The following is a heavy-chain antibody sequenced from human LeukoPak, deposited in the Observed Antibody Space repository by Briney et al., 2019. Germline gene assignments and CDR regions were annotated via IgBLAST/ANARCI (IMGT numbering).Heavy chain of an antibody. Sequence: GGSLRLSCAASGFTFSGYGMHWVRQAPGKGLEWMSVISYDGRNKYFADSVKGRFTLSRDNSKNTLYLQMNSLRAEDTAVYYCAKVKVWFGDYFDYWGQGTLVTVSS. D-gene: IGHD3-10*01. CDR2: ISYDGRNK. CDR3: AKVKVWFGDYFDY. V-gene: IGHV3-30*19. CDR1: GFTFSGYG. J-gene: IGHJ4*02.